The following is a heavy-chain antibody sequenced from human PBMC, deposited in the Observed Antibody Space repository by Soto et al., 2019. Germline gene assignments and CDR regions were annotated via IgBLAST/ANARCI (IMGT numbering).Heavy chain of an antibody. CDR1: GFNFGDYY. Sequence: QMQLVESGGDLVKPGGSLRLSCAASGFNFGDYYMRWVRQAPGKGLEWVSFVSSTGGYTKYSDSVGGRFTVSRDNGKNSLHLQLNSLRVDDTVVYYCARLRVGVNWYFDLWGRGTLGTVSS. CDR2: VSSTGGYT. V-gene: IGHV3-11*06. J-gene: IGHJ2*01. D-gene: IGHD1-26*01. CDR3: ARLRVGVNWYFDL.